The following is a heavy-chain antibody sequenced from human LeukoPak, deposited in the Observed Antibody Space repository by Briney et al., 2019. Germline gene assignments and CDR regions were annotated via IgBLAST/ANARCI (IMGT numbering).Heavy chain of an antibody. CDR3: ARMWGIAAAGTEFDY. CDR2: IYYSGST. D-gene: IGHD6-13*01. J-gene: IGHJ4*02. Sequence: SETLSLTCTVSGCSISSYYWSWIRQPPGKGLEWIGYIYYSGSTNYNPSLKSRVTISVDTSKNQFSLKLSSVTAADTAVYYCARMWGIAAAGTEFDYWGQGTLVTVSS. CDR1: GCSISSYY. V-gene: IGHV4-59*01.